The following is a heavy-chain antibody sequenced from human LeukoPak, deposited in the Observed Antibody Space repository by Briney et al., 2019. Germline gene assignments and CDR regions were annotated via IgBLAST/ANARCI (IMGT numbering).Heavy chain of an antibody. Sequence: ASVKVSCKASGGTFSSYAISWVRQAPGQGLEWMGRIIPILGIANYAQKFQGRVTITADKSTSTAYMELSSLRSEDTAVYYCAATITMIVVVITPNFDYWGQGTLVTVSS. D-gene: IGHD3-22*01. J-gene: IGHJ4*02. CDR2: IIPILGIA. V-gene: IGHV1-69*04. CDR3: AATITMIVVVITPNFDY. CDR1: GGTFSSYA.